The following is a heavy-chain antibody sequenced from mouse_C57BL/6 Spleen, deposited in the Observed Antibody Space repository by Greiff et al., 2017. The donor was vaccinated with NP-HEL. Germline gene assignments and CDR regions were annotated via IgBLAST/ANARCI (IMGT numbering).Heavy chain of an antibody. CDR3: ESRGPDYYGSSYEAMDY. CDR2: IDPSDSET. Sequence: VQLQQPGAELVRPGSSVKLSCKASGYTFTSYWMHWVKQRPIQGLEWIGNIDPSDSETHYNQKFKDKATLTVDKSSSTAYMQLSSLTSEDSAVYDCESRGPDYYGSSYEAMDYWGQGTSVTVSS. CDR1: GYTFTSYW. V-gene: IGHV1-52*01. D-gene: IGHD1-1*01. J-gene: IGHJ4*01.